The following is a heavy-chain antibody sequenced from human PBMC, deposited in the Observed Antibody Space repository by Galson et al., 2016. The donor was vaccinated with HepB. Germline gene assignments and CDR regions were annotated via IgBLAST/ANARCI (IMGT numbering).Heavy chain of an antibody. D-gene: IGHD1-20*01. Sequence: SLRLSCAASGFTFSSYAMTWVRQAPGKGLEWVSGISGGGGGTYYAGSVKGRFTISRDNSKNTLYLQMNSLRAEDTAVYNCAKGTDNWNQYYMDVWGKGTTVSVSS. CDR1: GFTFSSYA. J-gene: IGHJ6*03. CDR3: AKGTDNWNQYYMDV. CDR2: ISGGGGGT. V-gene: IGHV3-23*01.